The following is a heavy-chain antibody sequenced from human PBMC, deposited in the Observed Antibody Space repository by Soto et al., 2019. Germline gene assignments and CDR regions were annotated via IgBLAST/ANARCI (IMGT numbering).Heavy chain of an antibody. D-gene: IGHD3-10*01. J-gene: IGHJ4*02. CDR2: MYYSGTS. CDR3: ARLSYPGGSRNPWYFDY. CDR1: GGSISYYY. V-gene: IGHV4-59*01. Sequence: NLSLTCTVSGGSISYYYWSWIRQPPGKGLEWIGSMYYSGTSNYNPSLKSRVTISIDTSENQFSLKLSSVTAADTAVYYCARLSYPGGSRNPWYFDYWGQGALVTVSS.